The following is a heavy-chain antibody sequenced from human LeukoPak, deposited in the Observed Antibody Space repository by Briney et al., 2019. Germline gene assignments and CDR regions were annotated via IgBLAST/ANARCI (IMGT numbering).Heavy chain of an antibody. CDR1: GDSISSDNY. D-gene: IGHD3-10*01. V-gene: IGHV4-4*02. Sequence: SETLSLTCAVSGDSISSDNYWVWVRQPPGRGLEWIAAVYYSGSTNYNPSLKSRVTISVDKSKNQFSLKLSSVTAADTAMYYCARDSYYFGSGSDNTPYNWFDPWGQGTLVTVSS. CDR2: VYYSGST. CDR3: ARDSYYFGSGSDNTPYNWFDP. J-gene: IGHJ5*02.